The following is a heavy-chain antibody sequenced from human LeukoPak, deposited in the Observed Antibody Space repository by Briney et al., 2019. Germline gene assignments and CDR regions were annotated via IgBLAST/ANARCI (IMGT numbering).Heavy chain of an antibody. Sequence: GGSLRLSCAASGFTFSNIWMSWVRQAPGKGLEWVANIKHDGSETNYVGSVKGRFTISRDNAKNSLHLQMNSLRAEDTAVYYCAKNGGPHGMDVWGQGTTVTVSS. J-gene: IGHJ6*02. V-gene: IGHV3-7*02. D-gene: IGHD3-10*01. CDR3: AKNGGPHGMDV. CDR1: GFTFSNIW. CDR2: IKHDGSET.